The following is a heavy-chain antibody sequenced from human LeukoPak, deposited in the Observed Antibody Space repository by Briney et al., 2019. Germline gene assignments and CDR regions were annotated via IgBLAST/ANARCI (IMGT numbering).Heavy chain of an antibody. V-gene: IGHV4-39*07. CDR3: ARSGGYCGSTTCHTTWFAP. J-gene: IGHJ5*02. Sequence: SETLSLTCTVSGGSITSGDDYWGWIRQPPGRALEWIGSVYSSGSTYYNPSLQNRVTISLDTSKNQFSLNLKSVTAADTAVYYCARSGGYCGSTTCHTTWFAPWGQETLVTVSS. CDR1: GGSITSGDDY. CDR2: VYSSGST. D-gene: IGHD2-15*01.